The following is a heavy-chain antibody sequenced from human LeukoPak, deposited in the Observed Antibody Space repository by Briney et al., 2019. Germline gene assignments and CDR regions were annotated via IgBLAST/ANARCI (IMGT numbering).Heavy chain of an antibody. D-gene: IGHD3-9*01. Sequence: PGGSLRLSCAASGFTFSTYWMHWVRQAPGKGLRWVSRIKSDGCAAIYADSVKGRFTISRDNAKNTLYLQMNSLRAEDTAVYYCARGYFGAFDIWGQGTMVTVSS. CDR3: ARGYFGAFDI. CDR1: GFTFSTYW. J-gene: IGHJ3*02. V-gene: IGHV3-74*01. CDR2: IKSDGCAA.